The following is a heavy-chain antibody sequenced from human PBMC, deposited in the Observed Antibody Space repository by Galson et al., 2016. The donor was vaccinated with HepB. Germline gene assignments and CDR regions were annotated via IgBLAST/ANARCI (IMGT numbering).Heavy chain of an antibody. CDR3: ARDLKAVPGAYEYDAFDI. CDR1: GDSISSYF. D-gene: IGHD3-16*01. J-gene: IGHJ3*02. Sequence: SETLSLTCTVSGDSISSYFWSWIRQPAGKRLEWIGRISPSGSTDSNPSLKSRVTMSLDTSKNRLYLKMTSVTAADTAMYFCARDLKAVPGAYEYDAFDIWVQGTLVTVSS. V-gene: IGHV4-4*07. CDR2: ISPSGST.